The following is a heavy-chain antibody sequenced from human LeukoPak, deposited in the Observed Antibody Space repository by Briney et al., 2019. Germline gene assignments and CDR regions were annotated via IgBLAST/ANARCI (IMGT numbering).Heavy chain of an antibody. Sequence: GGSLRLSCAASGFTFSNYAMSWVRQAAGKGLEWVSAVSGSGGNTYYADSVKGRFTISRDNSKNTLYLQMNSLRAEDTAVYYCAKDPGVPRIQLWSNYYYYYGMDVWGQGTTVTVSS. J-gene: IGHJ6*02. CDR3: AKDPGVPRIQLWSNYYYYYGMDV. CDR2: VSGSGGNT. CDR1: GFTFSNYA. D-gene: IGHD5-18*01. V-gene: IGHV3-23*01.